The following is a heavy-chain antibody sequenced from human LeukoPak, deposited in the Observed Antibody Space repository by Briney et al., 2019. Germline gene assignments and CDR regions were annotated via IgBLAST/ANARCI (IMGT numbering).Heavy chain of an antibody. V-gene: IGHV1-2*02. J-gene: IGHJ4*02. CDR3: ARDPFWSGYYDY. Sequence: ASVKVSCKASGYTFTCYYMHWVRQAPGQGLEWMGWINPNSGGTNYAQKFQGRVTMTRDTSISTAYMELSRLRSDDTAVYYCARDPFWSGYYDYWGQGTLVTVSA. CDR2: INPNSGGT. CDR1: GYTFTCYY. D-gene: IGHD3-3*01.